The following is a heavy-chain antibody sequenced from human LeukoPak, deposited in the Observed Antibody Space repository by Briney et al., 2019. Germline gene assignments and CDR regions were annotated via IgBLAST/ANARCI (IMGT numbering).Heavy chain of an antibody. V-gene: IGHV3-33*06. D-gene: IGHD4-11*01. J-gene: IGHJ1*01. CDR2: IWSDGTNK. CDR3: AKDAQRGFDYSNSLEY. CDR1: GFTFSHFG. Sequence: TGGSLTLSCAASGFTFSHFGFHWVRQAPGKGLEWVAVIWSDGTNKYYGDSVKGRFIIYRDDSHNTVYLQMNSLRVQDTAIYYCAKDAQRGFDYSNSLEYWGQGSLVTVSS.